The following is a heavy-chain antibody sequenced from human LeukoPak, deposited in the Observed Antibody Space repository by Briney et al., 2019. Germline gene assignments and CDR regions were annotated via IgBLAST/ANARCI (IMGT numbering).Heavy chain of an antibody. V-gene: IGHV3-48*01. Sequence: GGSLRLSCAASGFTFSSYSMNWVRQAPGKGLEWVSYISSSSSTIYYADSVEGRFTISRDNAKNSLYLQMNSLRAEDTAVYYCAREGITMIVTEYFQHWGQGTLVTVSS. CDR1: GFTFSSYS. CDR3: AREGITMIVTEYFQH. J-gene: IGHJ1*01. D-gene: IGHD3-22*01. CDR2: ISSSSSTI.